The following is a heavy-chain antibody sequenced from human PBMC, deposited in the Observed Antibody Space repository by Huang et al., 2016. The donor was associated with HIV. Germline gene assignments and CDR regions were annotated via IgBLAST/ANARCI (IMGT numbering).Heavy chain of an antibody. Sequence: QLQLQESGPGLVKPSETLSLTCTVSGGSISSSSYYWGWSRQPPGKGLEWIGGIYHSGTTNYNPSLKSRVTISVDPSRTQFSLKLSSVTAADTAVYYCAAHGRIVGIPAAPLRFDPWGQGTLVTVSS. V-gene: IGHV4-39*01. CDR3: AAHGRIVGIPAAPLRFDP. CDR2: IYHSGTT. CDR1: GGSISSSSYY. D-gene: IGHD6-13*01. J-gene: IGHJ5*02.